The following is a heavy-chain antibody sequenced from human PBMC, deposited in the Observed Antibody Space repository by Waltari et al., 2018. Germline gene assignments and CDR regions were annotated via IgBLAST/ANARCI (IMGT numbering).Heavy chain of an antibody. J-gene: IGHJ4*02. D-gene: IGHD2-15*01. Sequence: EVQLVESGGGLVKPGGSLRLSCAASGFTSSSYSMNWVRQAPGKGLEWVSSISSSSSYIDYAGSVKGRFTIPRDNAKSSLYLQMNSLRAEDTAVYYCAREYGSYDYWGQGTLVTVSS. CDR1: GFTSSSYS. CDR2: ISSSSSYI. CDR3: AREYGSYDY. V-gene: IGHV3-21*01.